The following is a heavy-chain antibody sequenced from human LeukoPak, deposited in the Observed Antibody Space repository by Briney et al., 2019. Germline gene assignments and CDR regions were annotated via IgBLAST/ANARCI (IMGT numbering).Heavy chain of an antibody. J-gene: IGHJ4*02. CDR2: ISGSGGGT. V-gene: IGHV3-23*01. CDR3: AKDLGRYRNNYFDY. CDR1: GFTVSSNY. D-gene: IGHD1-26*01. Sequence: GGSLRLSCAASGFTVSSNYMSWVRQAPEKGLEWVSTISGSGGGTYYADSVKGRFTISRDDSKNTLYLQMNSLRAEDTAVYYCAKDLGRYRNNYFDYWGQGTLVTVSS.